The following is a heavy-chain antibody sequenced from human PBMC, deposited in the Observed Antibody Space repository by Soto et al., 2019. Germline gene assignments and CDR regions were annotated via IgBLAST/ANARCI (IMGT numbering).Heavy chain of an antibody. CDR3: ARAGYGGHWFDP. Sequence: QVQLVESGGGLVKPGGSLRLSCAASGFTFSDYYMSWIRQAPGKGLEWVSYISSSSSYTNYADSVKGRFTISRDNAKNSLCLQMNSLRAEDTAVYYCARAGYGGHWFDPWGQGTLVTVSS. D-gene: IGHD4-17*01. CDR1: GFTFSDYY. CDR2: ISSSSSYT. V-gene: IGHV3-11*06. J-gene: IGHJ5*02.